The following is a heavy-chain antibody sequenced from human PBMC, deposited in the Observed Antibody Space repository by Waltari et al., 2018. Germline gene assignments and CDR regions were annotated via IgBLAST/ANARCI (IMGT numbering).Heavy chain of an antibody. D-gene: IGHD7-27*01. J-gene: IGHJ4*02. CDR3: ARDLTGSSGGIDY. V-gene: IGHV3-48*01. CDR2: ISSSSSTI. CDR1: GFTFISNS. Sequence: EVQLVESGGGLVQPGGSLRLPCEALGFTFISNSMNWFRRAPGKGLEWVSYISSSSSTIYYADSVKGRFTISRDNAKNSLYLQMNSLRAEDTAVYYCARDLTGSSGGIDYWGQGTLVTVSS.